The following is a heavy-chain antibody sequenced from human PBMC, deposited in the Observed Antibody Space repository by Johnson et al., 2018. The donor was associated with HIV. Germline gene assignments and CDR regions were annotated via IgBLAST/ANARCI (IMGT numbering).Heavy chain of an antibody. CDR3: AKDVKEWSPAFDI. V-gene: IGHV3-66*03. Sequence: VQLVESGGGLIQPGGSLRLSCAASGFMVSSHYMSWVRQAPGKGLEWVSVIYSGGSTYYADSVKGRFTISRDNSKNTLYLQMNSLRAEDTAVYYCAKDVKEWSPAFDIWGQGTVVTVSS. J-gene: IGHJ3*02. D-gene: IGHD3-3*01. CDR2: IYSGGST. CDR1: GFMVSSHY.